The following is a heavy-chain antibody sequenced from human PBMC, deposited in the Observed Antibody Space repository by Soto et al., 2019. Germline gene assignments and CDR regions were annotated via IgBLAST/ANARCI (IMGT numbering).Heavy chain of an antibody. CDR2: IKSKTDGGTT. Sequence: EVQLVESGGGLVEPGGSLRLSWAASVSNLIKAWMHGVRQAQGKGLEWVGRIKSKTDGGTTDYAAPVKGRLIISRDDSKNTLYLQINSLKMEDTAVYYCSALGVWGQGTTVTVSS. CDR1: VSNLIKAW. V-gene: IGHV3-15*07. J-gene: IGHJ6*02. CDR3: SALGV. D-gene: IGHD1-26*01.